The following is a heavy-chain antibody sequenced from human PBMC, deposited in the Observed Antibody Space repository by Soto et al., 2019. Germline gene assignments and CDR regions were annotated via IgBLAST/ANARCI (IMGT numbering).Heavy chain of an antibody. CDR2: IYYSGST. CDR3: ARRKTYYDFWSGYPDYGMDV. Sequence: SETLSLTSTVSGGSISSSSYYWGWIRQPPGKGLEWIGSIYYSGSTYYNPSLKSRVTISVDTSKNQFSLKLSSVTAADTAVYYCARRKTYYDFWSGYPDYGMDVWGQGTTVTVSS. J-gene: IGHJ6*02. CDR1: GGSISSSSYY. V-gene: IGHV4-39*01. D-gene: IGHD3-3*01.